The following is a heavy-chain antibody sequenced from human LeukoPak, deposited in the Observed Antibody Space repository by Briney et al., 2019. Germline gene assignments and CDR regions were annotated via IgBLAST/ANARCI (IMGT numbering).Heavy chain of an antibody. CDR1: GFTFSGSS. V-gene: IGHV3-21*01. CDR3: ARTTVVTLIDY. J-gene: IGHJ4*02. Sequence: GGSLKLSCAASGFTFSGSSMSWVRQAPGKGLEWVSSISSSSSYIYYADSVKGRFTVSRDNAKNSLYLLMNSLRAEDTAVYYCARTTVVTLIDYWGQGTLVTVSS. CDR2: ISSSSSYI. D-gene: IGHD4-23*01.